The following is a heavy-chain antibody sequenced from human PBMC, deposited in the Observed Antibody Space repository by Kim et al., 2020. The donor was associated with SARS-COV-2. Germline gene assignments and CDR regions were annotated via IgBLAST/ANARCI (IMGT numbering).Heavy chain of an antibody. CDR1: RFTFSSYG. CDR2: ISYDGSNK. V-gene: IGHV3-33*06. D-gene: IGHD2-15*01. CDR3: AKERRKYCSGGSCPLEY. J-gene: IGHJ4*02. Sequence: GGSLRLSCAASRFTFSSYGLHWVRQAPGKGLEWVAVISYDGSNKYHADSVKGRFTISRDNSKNTLYLQMNNLRAEDTAVYYCAKERRKYCSGGSCPLEYWGQGTLVTVSS.